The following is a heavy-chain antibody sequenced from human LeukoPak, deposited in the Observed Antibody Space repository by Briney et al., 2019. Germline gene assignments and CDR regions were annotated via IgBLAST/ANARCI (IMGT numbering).Heavy chain of an antibody. CDR1: GFTFSTCV. Sequence: GGSLRLSCAASGFTFSTCVMLWVRQAPGMGQEYVSSIDPNGKTSYYANSVKGRFTISRDNSNNMLYLQMGSLTTEDMAVYYCAAQTTLTGAYDPWGQGTLVTVSS. CDR2: IDPNGKTS. CDR3: AAQTTLTGAYDP. J-gene: IGHJ5*02. V-gene: IGHV3-64*01. D-gene: IGHD1-20*01.